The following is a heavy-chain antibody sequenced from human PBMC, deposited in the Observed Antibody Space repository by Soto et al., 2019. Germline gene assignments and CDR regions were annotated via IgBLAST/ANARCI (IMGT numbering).Heavy chain of an antibody. CDR3: ARVGQNYYGMDV. J-gene: IGHJ6*02. V-gene: IGHV1-3*01. CDR1: GYTFTRYV. Sequence: QVQLVQSGAEVKKPGASVKVSCKASGYTFTRYVMYWVRQAPGQRLEWMGWLNAGNDNTEYSQKLQGRVTITRDTSASTVYMELSSLRSKDTAVYYCARVGQNYYGMDVWGQGTTVTVSS. CDR2: LNAGNDNT. D-gene: IGHD3-3*01.